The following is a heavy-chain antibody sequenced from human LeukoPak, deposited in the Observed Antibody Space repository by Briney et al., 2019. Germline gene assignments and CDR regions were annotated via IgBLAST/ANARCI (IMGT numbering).Heavy chain of an antibody. CDR2: IYPRDGST. Sequence: GASVTVSCKASGYTFTSNYIHWVRQAPGQGLEWMGMIYPRDGSTSYAQKFQGGVTVTRDTSTSTVHMELSGLRSEDTAVYYCARDQEGFDYWGQGTLVTVSS. V-gene: IGHV1-46*01. CDR3: ARDQEGFDY. CDR1: GYTFTSNY. J-gene: IGHJ4*02.